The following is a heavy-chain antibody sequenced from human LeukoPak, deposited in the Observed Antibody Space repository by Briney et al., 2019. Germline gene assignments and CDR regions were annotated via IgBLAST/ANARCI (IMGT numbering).Heavy chain of an antibody. V-gene: IGHV4-34*01. CDR3: ARRGNIAVAGMDPYYYYYMDV. Sequence: PSETLSLTCAVYGGSFSGYYWSWIRQPPGKGLEWIGEVNHSGSTNYNPSLKSRVTISVDTSKNQFSLKLSSVTAADTAVYYCARRGNIAVAGMDPYYYYYMDVWGKGTTVTISS. CDR2: VNHSGST. D-gene: IGHD6-19*01. CDR1: GGSFSGYY. J-gene: IGHJ6*03.